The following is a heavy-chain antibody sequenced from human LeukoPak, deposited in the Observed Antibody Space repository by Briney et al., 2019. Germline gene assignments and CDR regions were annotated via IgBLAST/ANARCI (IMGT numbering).Heavy chain of an antibody. V-gene: IGHV1-69*04. Sequence: ASVKVSCTASGGTFSNYAISWVRQAPGQGLEWMGRIIPILGIANYAQKFQGRVTITADKSTSTAYMELSSLRSEDTAVYYCARGSQYCSSTSCYDYYYGMDVWGQGTTVTVSS. CDR3: ARGSQYCSSTSCYDYYYGMDV. CDR1: GGTFSNYA. D-gene: IGHD2-2*01. J-gene: IGHJ6*02. CDR2: IIPILGIA.